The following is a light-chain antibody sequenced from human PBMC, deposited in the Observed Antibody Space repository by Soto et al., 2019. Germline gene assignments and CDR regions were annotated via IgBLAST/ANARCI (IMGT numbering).Light chain of an antibody. J-gene: IGLJ2*01. V-gene: IGLV2-14*03. CDR2: DVS. CDR1: STDIGSYNY. CDR3: SSYGASSTL. Sequence: QSVLTQPASLPGSPGQSITISCTGTSTDIGSYNYVSWYQQHPGKAPKLMIFDVSYRPSGISDRFSGSKSGNTASLTISGLQPEDEADYDCSSYGASSTLFGGGTKLTVL.